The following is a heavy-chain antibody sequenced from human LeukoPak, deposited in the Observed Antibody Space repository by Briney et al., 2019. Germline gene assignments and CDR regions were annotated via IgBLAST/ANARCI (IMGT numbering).Heavy chain of an antibody. Sequence: SETLSLTCAVHGGSFSGYYWSWIRQPPGKGLEWIGEINHSGSTNYNPSLKSRVTISVDTSKNQFSLKLSSVTAADTAVYYCARGQGGRGHSYGWSYNWFDPWGQGTLVTVSS. CDR1: GGSFSGYY. V-gene: IGHV4-34*01. CDR2: INHSGST. D-gene: IGHD5-18*01. CDR3: ARGQGGRGHSYGWSYNWFDP. J-gene: IGHJ5*02.